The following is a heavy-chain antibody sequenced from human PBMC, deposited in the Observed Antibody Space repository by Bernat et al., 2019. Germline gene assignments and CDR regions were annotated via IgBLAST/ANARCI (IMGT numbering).Heavy chain of an antibody. CDR3: ARLNSWVRFDY. V-gene: IGHV3-23*01. J-gene: IGHJ4*02. Sequence: EVQLLDSGGGLVQPGGSLRLSCAASGFTFSTFGMSWVRQSPGRGLEWVSDIGTTGGNTYSAASVRSRFTISRNNSTNTLYLPMDSLGGDDTAVYSCARLNSWVRFDYWGQGTLVTVSS. D-gene: IGHD3-16*01. CDR2: IGTTGGNT. CDR1: GFTFSTFG.